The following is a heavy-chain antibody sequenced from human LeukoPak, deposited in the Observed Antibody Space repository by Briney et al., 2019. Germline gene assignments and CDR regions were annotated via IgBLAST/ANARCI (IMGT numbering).Heavy chain of an antibody. CDR1: GFTFSSYS. D-gene: IGHD6-13*01. J-gene: IGHJ5*02. V-gene: IGHV3-21*01. CDR3: ARGTAAAAWFDP. Sequence: GGSLRLSCAGSGFTFSSYSMNWVRQAPGKGLEWVSSISSSCNYIYYADSVKGRFTISRDNAKNSLPLQMNSLRAEDTAVYYCARGTAAAAWFDPWGQGTLVTVSS. CDR2: ISSSCNYI.